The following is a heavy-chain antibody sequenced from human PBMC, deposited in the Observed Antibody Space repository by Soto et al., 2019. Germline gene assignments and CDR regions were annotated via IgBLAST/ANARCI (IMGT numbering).Heavy chain of an antibody. D-gene: IGHD2-15*01. J-gene: IGHJ4*02. V-gene: IGHV3-30*18. CDR3: AKAAATYYCSGGYCYNYYFDS. CDR1: GFTFSNYD. Sequence: RRLSCAASGFTFSNYDMHWVRQAPGKGLEWVAVISYDGSNKYYADSVRGRFTISRDNSKNTLYLQMNSLRADDTAVYYCAKAAATYYCSGGYCYNYYFDSWGQGTLVTVSS. CDR2: ISYDGSNK.